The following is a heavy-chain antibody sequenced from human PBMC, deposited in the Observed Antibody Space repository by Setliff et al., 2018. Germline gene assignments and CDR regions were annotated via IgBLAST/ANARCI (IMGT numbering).Heavy chain of an antibody. CDR1: GFTISTDS. Sequence: PGGSLRLSCAASGFTISTDSLIWVRQAPGTGLERVSSMSPSSSHIYYADSVKGRFTISRDNSRNSLYLQMNSLRAEETAVYYCARAPFSSGWYGGWEYYFDYWGQGTQVTVSS. V-gene: IGHV3-21*01. J-gene: IGHJ4*02. CDR3: ARAPFSSGWYGGWEYYFDY. D-gene: IGHD6-19*01. CDR2: MSPSSSHI.